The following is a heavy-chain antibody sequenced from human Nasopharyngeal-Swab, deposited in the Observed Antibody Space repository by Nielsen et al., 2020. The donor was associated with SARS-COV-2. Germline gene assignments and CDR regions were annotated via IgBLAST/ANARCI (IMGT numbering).Heavy chain of an antibody. CDR3: ARDKFVDCGMDV. Sequence: GGSLRLSCAASGFTFSSYWMSWVRQAPGKGLEWVSSISSSSSYIYYADSVKGRFTISRDNAKNSLYLQMNSLRAEDTAVYYCARDKFVDCGMDVWGQGTTVTVSS. CDR2: ISSSSSYI. J-gene: IGHJ6*02. V-gene: IGHV3-21*01. CDR1: GFTFSSYW.